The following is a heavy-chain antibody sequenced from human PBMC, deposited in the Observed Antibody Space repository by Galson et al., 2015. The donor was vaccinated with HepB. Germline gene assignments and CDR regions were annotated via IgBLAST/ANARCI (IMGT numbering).Heavy chain of an antibody. J-gene: IGHJ4*02. CDR1: GFTVSSNY. V-gene: IGHV3-66*01. Sequence: SLRLSCAASGFTVSSNYMSWVRQAPGKGLEWVSVIYSGGNTYYADSVKGRFTISRDNSKNTLYPQMNSLRAEDTAVYYCAGGGSGWYYFDYWGQGALVTVSS. D-gene: IGHD6-19*01. CDR2: IYSGGNT. CDR3: AGGGSGWYYFDY.